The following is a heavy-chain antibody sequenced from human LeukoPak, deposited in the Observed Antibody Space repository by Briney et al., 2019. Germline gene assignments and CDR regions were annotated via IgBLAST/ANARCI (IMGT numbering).Heavy chain of an antibody. CDR2: IYTSGST. Sequence: PSETLSLTCTVSGGSISSYYWSWIRQPPGKGLEWIGNIYTSGSTYYNPSLKSRVTISVDTSKNQFSLKLNSVTAADTAVYYCARKYCRSTRYYDYFDYWGQGTLVSVSS. CDR3: ARKYCRSTRYYDYFDY. CDR1: GGSISSYY. V-gene: IGHV4-4*09. D-gene: IGHD2-2*01. J-gene: IGHJ4*02.